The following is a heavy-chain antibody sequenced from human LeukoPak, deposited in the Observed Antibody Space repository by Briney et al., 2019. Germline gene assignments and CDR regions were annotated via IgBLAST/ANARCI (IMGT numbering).Heavy chain of an antibody. CDR3: ARDRLTDDAFDI. CDR1: GFTVSSNY. V-gene: IGHV3-53*01. Sequence: GGSLRLSCAASGFTVSSNYMSWVRQAPGQGLEWVSVIYSGGSTYYADSVKGRFTISRDNSKNTLYLQMNSLRAEDTAVYYCARDRLTDDAFDIWGQGTMVTVSS. CDR2: IYSGGST. J-gene: IGHJ3*02.